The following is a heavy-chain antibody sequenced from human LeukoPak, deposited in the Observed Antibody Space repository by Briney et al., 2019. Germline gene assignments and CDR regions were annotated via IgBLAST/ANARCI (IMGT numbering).Heavy chain of an antibody. D-gene: IGHD2-2*01. CDR3: AREYELTPIYYFDY. Sequence: GGSLRLSCAASGFTFSGYAMHWVRQAPGKGLEWVAVISYDGSNKYYADSVKGRFTISRDNSKNTLYLQMNSLRAEDTAVYYCAREYELTPIYYFDYWGQGTLVTVSS. V-gene: IGHV3-30*04. J-gene: IGHJ4*02. CDR1: GFTFSGYA. CDR2: ISYDGSNK.